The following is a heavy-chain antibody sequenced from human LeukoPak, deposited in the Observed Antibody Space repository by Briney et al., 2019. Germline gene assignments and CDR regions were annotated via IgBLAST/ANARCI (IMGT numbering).Heavy chain of an antibody. Sequence: GGSLRLSCAASTFTFSSYWMSWVRQAPGKGLEWVANIKQDGSEKSYVDSVKGRFTISRDNAKNSLYLQMNSLRAEDTAVYYCARWLELMRNFNWWGQGTLVTVSS. CDR1: TFTFSSYW. J-gene: IGHJ4*02. D-gene: IGHD5-24*01. V-gene: IGHV3-7*01. CDR3: ARWLELMRNFNW. CDR2: IKQDGSEK.